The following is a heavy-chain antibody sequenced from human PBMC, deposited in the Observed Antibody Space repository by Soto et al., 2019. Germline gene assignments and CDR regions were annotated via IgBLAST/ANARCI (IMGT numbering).Heavy chain of an antibody. CDR1: GFTFSSYE. D-gene: IGHD5-12*01. CDR3: AREYSGYDHFSYYYYYGMDV. J-gene: IGHJ6*02. V-gene: IGHV3-48*03. Sequence: GGSLRLSCAASGFTFSSYEMNWVRQAPGKGLEWVSYISSSGSTIYYADSVKGRFTISRDNAKNSLYLQMNSLRAEDTAVYYCAREYSGYDHFSYYYYYGMDVWGQGTTVTVYS. CDR2: ISSSGSTI.